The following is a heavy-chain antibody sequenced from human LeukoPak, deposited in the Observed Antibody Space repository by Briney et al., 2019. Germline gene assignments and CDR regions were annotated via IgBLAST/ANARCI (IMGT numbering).Heavy chain of an antibody. V-gene: IGHV3-74*01. Sequence: GGSLRLSCAASGFTFSTYWMHWVRQAPGKGLVWVSRINSDGSSTSYADSVKGRFTISRDNAKNTLYLQMNSLRAEDTAVYYCAKWSPSIVGTATPTHYFDYWGQGTQVTVSS. CDR2: INSDGSST. CDR3: AKWSPSIVGTATPTHYFDY. J-gene: IGHJ4*02. CDR1: GFTFSTYW. D-gene: IGHD1-26*01.